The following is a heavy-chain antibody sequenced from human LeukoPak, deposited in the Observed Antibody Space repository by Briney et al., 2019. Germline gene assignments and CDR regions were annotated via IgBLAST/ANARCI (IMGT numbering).Heavy chain of an antibody. CDR2: MNPNSGNT. CDR3: ARVYCGGDCYSLGY. Sequence: GASVKVSCKASGGTFSSYAISWVRQAPGQGLEWMGWMNPNSGNTGYAQKFQGRVTMTRNTSISTAYMELSSLRSEDTAVYYCARVYCGGDCYSLGYWGQGTLVTVSS. J-gene: IGHJ4*02. V-gene: IGHV1-8*02. D-gene: IGHD2-21*02. CDR1: GGTFSSYA.